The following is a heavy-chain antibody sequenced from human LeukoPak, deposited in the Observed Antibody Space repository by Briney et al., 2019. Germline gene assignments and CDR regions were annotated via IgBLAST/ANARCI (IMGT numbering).Heavy chain of an antibody. CDR1: GFTFSSYA. J-gene: IGHJ4*02. Sequence: GGSLRLSCAASGFTFSSYAMSWVRQAPGKGLEWVSAISGSGGSTYYADSVKGRFTISRDNSKNALHLQMNSLRAEDTAVYYCAKSAGSGSYYPGYWGQGTLVTVSS. CDR3: AKSAGSGSYYPGY. CDR2: ISGSGGST. V-gene: IGHV3-23*01. D-gene: IGHD3-10*01.